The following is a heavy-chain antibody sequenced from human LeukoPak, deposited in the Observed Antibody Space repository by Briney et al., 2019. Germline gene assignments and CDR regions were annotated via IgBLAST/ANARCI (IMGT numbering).Heavy chain of an antibody. J-gene: IGHJ4*02. CDR2: INPNSGVT. Sequence: GASVKVSCKASGYTFTGYYLHWVRQAPGQGLEWMGWINPNSGVTNYAQRFHGRVTMTRDTSISTAYMELSRLRSDDTAVYYCAGFRSPWFDYWGQGTLVTVSS. V-gene: IGHV1-2*02. CDR3: AGFRSPWFDY. CDR1: GYTFTGYY.